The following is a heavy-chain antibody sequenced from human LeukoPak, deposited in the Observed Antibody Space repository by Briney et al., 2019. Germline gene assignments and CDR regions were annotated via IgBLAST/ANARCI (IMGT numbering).Heavy chain of an antibody. CDR2: IYYSGST. J-gene: IGHJ4*02. Sequence: SSETLSLTCTVSGGSISSYYWSWIRQPPGKGLEWIGYIYYSGSTNYNPSLKSRVTISVDTSKNQFSLKLSSVTAADTAVYYCARERHGSGSYWGQGTLVTVSS. CDR1: GGSISSYY. V-gene: IGHV4-59*12. D-gene: IGHD3-10*01. CDR3: ARERHGSGSY.